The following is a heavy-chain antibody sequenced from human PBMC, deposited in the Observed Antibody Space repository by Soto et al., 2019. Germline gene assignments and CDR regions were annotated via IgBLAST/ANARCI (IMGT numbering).Heavy chain of an antibody. V-gene: IGHV3-33*01. CDR2: IWYDGSNK. CDR1: GFTFSNYG. J-gene: IGHJ4*02. D-gene: IGHD3-22*01. Sequence: GGSLRLSCAASGFTFSNYGMHWVRQAPGKGLEWVAVIWYDGSNKYYADSVKGRFTISRVNSKNTVYLQVNSLRAEDTAVYYCARDRHYDSPGSQPDNWGQGTLVTVSS. CDR3: ARDRHYDSPGSQPDN.